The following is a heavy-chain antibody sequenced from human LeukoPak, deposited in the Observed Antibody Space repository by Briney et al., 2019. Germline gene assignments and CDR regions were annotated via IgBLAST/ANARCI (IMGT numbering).Heavy chain of an antibody. CDR1: GFTFSSYS. CDR3: ARVKGPYYYDSSGYYGAFDI. CDR2: ISSSSSYI. J-gene: IGHJ3*02. V-gene: IGHV3-21*01. D-gene: IGHD3-22*01. Sequence: KPGGSLRLSCAASGFTFSSYSMNWVRQAPGKGLEWVSSISSSSSYIYYADSVKGRFTISRDNAKNSLYLQMNSLRAEDTAVYYCARVKGPYYYDSSGYYGAFDIWGQGTMVTVSS.